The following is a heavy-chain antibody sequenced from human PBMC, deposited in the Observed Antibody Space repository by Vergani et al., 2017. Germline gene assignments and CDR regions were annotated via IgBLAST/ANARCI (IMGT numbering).Heavy chain of an antibody. V-gene: IGHV1-3*01. Sequence: QVQLVQSGAEVKKPGASVKVSCKASGYTFTSYAMHWVRQAPGQRLEWMGWINAGNGNTKYSQKFQGRVTITRDTYASTAYMELSSLRSEDTAVYYCARGAYGSSRAGGYWGQGTLVTVSA. D-gene: IGHD6-6*01. CDR1: GYTFTSYA. CDR3: ARGAYGSSRAGGY. J-gene: IGHJ4*02. CDR2: INAGNGNT.